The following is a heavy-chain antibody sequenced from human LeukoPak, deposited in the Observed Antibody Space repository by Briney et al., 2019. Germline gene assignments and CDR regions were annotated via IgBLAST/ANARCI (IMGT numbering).Heavy chain of an antibody. D-gene: IGHD1-14*01. CDR2: IYYSGST. CDR1: GGSISSSSYY. Sequence: PSETLSLTCTVSGGSISSSSYYWGWIRQPPGKGLEWIGSIYYSGSTYYNPSLKSRVTISVDTSKNQFSLKLSSVTAADTAVYYCARDLHAGLAQPGGYWGQGTLVTVSS. V-gene: IGHV4-39*07. J-gene: IGHJ4*02. CDR3: ARDLHAGLAQPGGY.